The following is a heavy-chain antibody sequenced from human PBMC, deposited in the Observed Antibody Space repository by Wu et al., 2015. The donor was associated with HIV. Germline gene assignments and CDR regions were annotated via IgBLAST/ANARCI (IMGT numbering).Heavy chain of an antibody. Sequence: QVQLVQSGAEVKKPGASVKVSCKASGYTFTSYGISWVRQAPGQGLEWMGWIRPDSGATHFAERFEDRVTMTRDASISTAYMELRRLRSDDTAVYFCARDLGDDFAVRGFYWYMDVWGRGTAITVSS. J-gene: IGHJ6*03. V-gene: IGHV1-18*01. CDR3: ARDLGDDFAVRGFYWYMDV. D-gene: IGHD2-21*01. CDR1: GYTFTSYG. CDR2: IRPDSGAT.